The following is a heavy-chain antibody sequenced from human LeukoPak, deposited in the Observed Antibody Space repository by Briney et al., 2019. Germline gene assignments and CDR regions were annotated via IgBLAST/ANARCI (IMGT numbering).Heavy chain of an antibody. D-gene: IGHD2-15*01. CDR3: AREVGGFPSVDWFDP. CDR2: MNPNSGNT. CDR1: GYTFTSYY. J-gene: IGHJ5*02. V-gene: IGHV1-8*02. Sequence: ASVKVSCKASGYTFTSYYMHWVRQAPGQGLEWMGWMNPNSGNTGYAQKFQGRVTMTRNTAINTAYMELSSLRSEDTAIYYCAREVGGFPSVDWFDPWGQGTLVTVSS.